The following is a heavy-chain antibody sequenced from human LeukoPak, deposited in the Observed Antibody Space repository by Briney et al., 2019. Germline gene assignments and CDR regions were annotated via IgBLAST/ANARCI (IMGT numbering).Heavy chain of an antibody. Sequence: PSETLSLTCAVSGDSISSSHWWSWVRQAPGKGLEWVSVIYSGGSTYYADSVKGRFTISRDNSKNTLYLQMNSLRAEDTAVYYCAELGITMIGGVWGKGTTVTISS. V-gene: IGHV3-53*01. J-gene: IGHJ6*04. CDR3: AELGITMIGGV. CDR2: IYSGGST. D-gene: IGHD3-10*02. CDR1: GDSISSSHW.